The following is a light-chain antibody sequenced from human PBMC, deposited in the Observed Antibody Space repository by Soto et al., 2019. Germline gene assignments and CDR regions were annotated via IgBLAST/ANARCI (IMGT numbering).Light chain of an antibody. CDR3: QSCDNSLSAGV. CDR1: SSNIGAGYD. CDR2: GNN. Sequence: QSVLTQPPSVSGAPGQRVTISCTGSSSNIGAGYDVHWYQQLPGTAPKLLIYGNNNRPSGVPDRFSGSKSGTSASLAITGLQAEDEGDYYCQSCDNSLSAGVFGGGTKLTVL. V-gene: IGLV1-40*01. J-gene: IGLJ3*02.